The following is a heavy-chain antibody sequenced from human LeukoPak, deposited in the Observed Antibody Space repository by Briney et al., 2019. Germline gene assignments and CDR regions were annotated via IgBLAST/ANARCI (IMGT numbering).Heavy chain of an antibody. V-gene: IGHV3-13*01. CDR3: ARDYGDYLVGAFDI. Sequence: GGSLRLSCAASGFTFSSYDMHWVRQATGKGLEWVSAIGTAGDTYYPGSVKGRFTISRENAKNSLYLQMNSLRAEDTAVYYCARDYGDYLVGAFDIWGQGTMVTVSS. CDR2: IGTAGDT. J-gene: IGHJ3*02. CDR1: GFTFSSYD. D-gene: IGHD4-17*01.